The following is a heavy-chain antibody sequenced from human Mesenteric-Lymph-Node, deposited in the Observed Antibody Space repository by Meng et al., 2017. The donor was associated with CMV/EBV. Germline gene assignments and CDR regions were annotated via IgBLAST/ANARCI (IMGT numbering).Heavy chain of an antibody. CDR1: GYTFTGYY. Sequence: ASVKVSCKASGYTFTGYYMHWVRQAPGQGLEWMGWINPNSGGTNYAPKFEGRVTMTSDTSISTVYMEMNRLTSDDTAVYYCAREANWGPHDAFDIWGQGTKVTVSS. J-gene: IGHJ3*02. V-gene: IGHV1-2*02. CDR2: INPNSGGT. CDR3: AREANWGPHDAFDI. D-gene: IGHD7-27*01.